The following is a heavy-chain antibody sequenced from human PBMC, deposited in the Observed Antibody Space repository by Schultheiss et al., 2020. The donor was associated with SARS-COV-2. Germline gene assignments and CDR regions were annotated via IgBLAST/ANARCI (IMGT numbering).Heavy chain of an antibody. V-gene: IGHV3-30*04. CDR1: GFTFSSYA. D-gene: IGHD3-10*01. CDR3: ARDRRTYYGSDFDY. J-gene: IGHJ4*02. Sequence: GGSLRLSCAASGFTFSSYAMHWVRQAPGKGLEWVAVTSYDGSNKYYADSVKGRFTISRDNAKNSLYLQMNSLRAEDTAVYYCARDRRTYYGSDFDYWGQGTLVTVSS. CDR2: TSYDGSNK.